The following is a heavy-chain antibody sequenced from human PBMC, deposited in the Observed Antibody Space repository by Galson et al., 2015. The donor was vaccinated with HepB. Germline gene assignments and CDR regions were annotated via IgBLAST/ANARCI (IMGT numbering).Heavy chain of an antibody. J-gene: IGHJ6*02. CDR1: GFTFSSYA. Sequence: SLRLSCAASGFTFSSYAMSWVRQAPGKGLEWVSVISDSGGSTYYADSVKGRFTISRDNSKNTLYLQMNSLRAEDTAVYYCAKDREGGYCSSTTCRKGDYYYYYGMDVWGQGTTVTVSS. D-gene: IGHD2-2*01. CDR2: ISDSGGST. V-gene: IGHV3-23*01. CDR3: AKDREGGYCSSTTCRKGDYYYYYGMDV.